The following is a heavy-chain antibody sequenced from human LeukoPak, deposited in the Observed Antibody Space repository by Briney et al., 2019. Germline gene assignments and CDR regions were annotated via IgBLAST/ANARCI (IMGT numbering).Heavy chain of an antibody. CDR3: ARLKRGGDYYYYYMDV. CDR1: GFTFSSYS. D-gene: IGHD3-16*01. V-gene: IGHV3-48*04. J-gene: IGHJ6*03. CDR2: ISSSSSTI. Sequence: GGSLRPSCAASGFTFSSYSMNWVRQAPGKGLEWVSYISSSSSTIYYADSVKGRFTISRDNAKNSLYLQMNSLRAEDTAVYYCARLKRGGDYYYYYMDVWGKGTTVTVSS.